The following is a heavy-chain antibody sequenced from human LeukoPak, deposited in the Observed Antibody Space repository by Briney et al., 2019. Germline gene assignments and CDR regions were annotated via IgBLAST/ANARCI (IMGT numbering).Heavy chain of an antibody. D-gene: IGHD3-10*01. CDR2: IYYSGST. V-gene: IGHV4-30-4*01. J-gene: IGHJ4*02. CDR3: ARGSYGGSGTY. CDR1: GGSISSGDYY. Sequence: PSETLSLTCTVSGGSISSGDYYWSWVRQPPGTGLEWIGYIYYSGSTYYNPSLKSRVTISVNTSKNQFSLKLSSVTAADTAVYYCARGSYGGSGTYWGQGTLVTVSS.